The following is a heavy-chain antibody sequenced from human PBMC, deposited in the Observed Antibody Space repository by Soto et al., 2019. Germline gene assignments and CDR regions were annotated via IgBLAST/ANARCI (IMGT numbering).Heavy chain of an antibody. CDR3: ARGEQYSGRIFDY. Sequence: SQTLSLTCGISGDSVSSNSAAWNWLRQSPSRGLEWLGRTYYRSKWYNDYAVSVESRITINPDTSKNHFSLQLNFVTPEDTTVYFCARGEQYSGRIFDYWGQGTLVTVSS. D-gene: IGHD1-26*01. CDR2: TYYRSKWYN. V-gene: IGHV6-1*01. CDR1: GDSVSSNSAA. J-gene: IGHJ4*02.